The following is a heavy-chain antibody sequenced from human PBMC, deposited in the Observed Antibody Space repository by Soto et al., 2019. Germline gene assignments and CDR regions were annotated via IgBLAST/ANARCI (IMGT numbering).Heavy chain of an antibody. D-gene: IGHD1-26*01. V-gene: IGHV2-5*01. CDR2: IYWNDDK. Sequence: GACPTLVKPTQTLTLTCTFSGFSPSTRAVGVGWVRQPPGKALEWLALIYWNDDKRYSPSLKNRLTITKDTSKNHVVLTMTDMDPVDTATYYCAHRHELGSFDIWGQGTKVTVSS. CDR3: AHRHELGSFDI. CDR1: GFSPSTRAVG. J-gene: IGHJ3*02.